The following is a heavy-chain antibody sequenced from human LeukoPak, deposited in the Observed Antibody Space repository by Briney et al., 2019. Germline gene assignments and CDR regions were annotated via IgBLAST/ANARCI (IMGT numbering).Heavy chain of an antibody. J-gene: IGHJ3*02. CDR2: IKQDGSEK. Sequence: GGSLRLSCAASGFTFSSYWMSWVRQAPGKGLEWVANIKQDGSEKYYVDSVKGRFTISRDNAKNSLYLQMNSLRAEDTAVYYCARDRPVVVTAIVGSDAFDIWGQGTMVTVSS. V-gene: IGHV3-7*03. D-gene: IGHD2-21*02. CDR1: GFTFSSYW. CDR3: ARDRPVVVTAIVGSDAFDI.